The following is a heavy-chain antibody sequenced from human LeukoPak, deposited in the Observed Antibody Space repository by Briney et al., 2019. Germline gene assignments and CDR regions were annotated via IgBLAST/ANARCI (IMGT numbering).Heavy chain of an antibody. J-gene: IGHJ4*02. CDR2: ISYYASNK. D-gene: IGHD6-19*01. CDR3: AKVRPDSSGWYGDC. CDR1: GFTFSDYY. V-gene: IGHV3-30*18. Sequence: EPGGSLRLSCAASGFTFSDYYMSWIRQAPGKGLEWVAVISYYASNKYYADSVKGRFTISRDNSKNTLFLEMNSLRAEDTAMYYCAKVRPDSSGWYGDCWGQGTLVTVSS.